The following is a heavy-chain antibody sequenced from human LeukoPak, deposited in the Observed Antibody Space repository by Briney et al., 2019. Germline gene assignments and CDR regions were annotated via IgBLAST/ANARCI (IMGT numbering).Heavy chain of an antibody. CDR1: GGSFSGYY. V-gene: IGHV4-34*01. J-gene: IGHJ5*02. CDR2: INHSGST. CDR3: ARGIAATAAYNWFDP. D-gene: IGHD6-13*01. Sequence: SETLSLTCAVYGGSFSGYYWSWIRQPPGKGLEWIGEINHSGSTNYNPSLKSRVTISVDTSKNQFSLKLSSVTAADTAVYYCARGIAATAAYNWFDPWGQGTLVTVSS.